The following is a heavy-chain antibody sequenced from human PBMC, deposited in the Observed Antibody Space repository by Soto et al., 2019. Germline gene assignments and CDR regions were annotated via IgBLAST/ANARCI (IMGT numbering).Heavy chain of an antibody. Sequence: QVQLQQRGAGLLRPSETLSLTCAVSTESLRGYYWTGIRQSPGKGLGWIGEISQSGFTNYNPSLESRVTLSVDTSKSEFSLHLTSMTAADTALYYCARGLFSSGWYSYFDPWGQGTPVTVSS. D-gene: IGHD6-19*01. J-gene: IGHJ5*02. CDR3: ARGLFSSGWYSYFDP. CDR1: TESLRGYY. V-gene: IGHV4-34*01. CDR2: ISQSGFT.